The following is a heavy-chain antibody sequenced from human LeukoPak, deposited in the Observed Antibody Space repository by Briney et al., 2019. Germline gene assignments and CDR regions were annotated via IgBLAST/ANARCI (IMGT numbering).Heavy chain of an antibody. CDR2: IRYDGSNK. CDR1: GFTFSSYG. Sequence: PGGSLRLSCAASGFTFSSYGMHWVRQAPGKGLEWVAFIRYDGSNKYYADSVKGRFTISRDNAKNSLYLQMNSLRAEDTAAYYCARASGYTSGWYDDAFDIWGQGTMVTVSS. J-gene: IGHJ3*02. CDR3: ARASGYTSGWYDDAFDI. V-gene: IGHV3-30*02. D-gene: IGHD6-19*01.